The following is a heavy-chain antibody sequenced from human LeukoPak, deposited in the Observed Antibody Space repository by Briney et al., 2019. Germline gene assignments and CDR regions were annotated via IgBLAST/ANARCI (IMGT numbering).Heavy chain of an antibody. V-gene: IGHV3-33*01. CDR2: IWYDGSQR. J-gene: IGHJ4*02. D-gene: IGHD3-3*01. CDR1: GFTMNNFG. CDR3: VRGADMNYNFENSFYFDS. Sequence: PGGSLRLSCAVSGFTMNNFGMHWVRQAPGKGLEWVAVIWYDGSQRHYIDSVKGRFAISRENSMNTLSLEMNGLRVEDTAVYYCVRGADMNYNFENSFYFDSWGQGALVIVSS.